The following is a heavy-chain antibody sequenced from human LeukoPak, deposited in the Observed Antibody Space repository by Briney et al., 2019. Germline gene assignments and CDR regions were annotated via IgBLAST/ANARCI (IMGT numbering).Heavy chain of an antibody. CDR1: GFTFSSYA. D-gene: IGHD3-22*01. CDR2: ISGSGGST. Sequence: GGSLRLSCAASGFTFSSYAMSWVRQAPGKGLEWVSAISGSGGSTYYADSVKGRFTISRDNSKNTLYLQMNSLRVEDTAVYYCAKGYYDSTGYPLRPSFDYWGQGTLVTVSS. J-gene: IGHJ4*02. CDR3: AKGYYDSTGYPLRPSFDY. V-gene: IGHV3-23*01.